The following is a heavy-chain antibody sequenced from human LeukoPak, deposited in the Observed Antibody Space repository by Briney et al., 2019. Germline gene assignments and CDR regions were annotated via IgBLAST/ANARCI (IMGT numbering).Heavy chain of an antibody. CDR2: IYYSGST. CDR1: GGSISSSSYY. V-gene: IGHV4-39*01. J-gene: IGHJ4*02. Sequence: SETLSLTCTVSGGSISSSSYYWGWIRQPPGKGLEWIGSIYYSGSTYYNPSLKSRVTISVDTSKNQFSLKLSSVTAADTAVYYCARHPSCSSTSCSDYWGQGTLVTVSS. CDR3: ARHPSCSSTSCSDY. D-gene: IGHD2-2*01.